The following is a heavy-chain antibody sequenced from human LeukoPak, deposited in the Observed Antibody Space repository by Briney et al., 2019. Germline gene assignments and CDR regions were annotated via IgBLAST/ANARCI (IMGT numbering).Heavy chain of an antibody. J-gene: IGHJ3*02. CDR2: LYYSGTA. V-gene: IGHV4-59*08. D-gene: IGHD3-10*01. CDR3: AGPSGAAFDI. CDR1: GGSIGSNY. Sequence: SETLSLTCTVSGGSIGSNYWSWLRQPPGKGLEWIGYLYYSGTAAYNPSLKSRVTISPDTSKNQFSLKLYSVTAADTAVYYCAGPSGAAFDIWGQGTMVTVSS.